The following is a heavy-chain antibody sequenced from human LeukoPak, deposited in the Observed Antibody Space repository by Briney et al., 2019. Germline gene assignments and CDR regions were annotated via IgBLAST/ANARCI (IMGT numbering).Heavy chain of an antibody. J-gene: IGHJ6*02. V-gene: IGHV4-34*01. Sequence: GSLRLSCAASGFTFSNYAMSWIRQAPGKGLEWIGEINHVGSTKYNPSLKSRATMSVDPSKNQFSLKLSAVTAADTAFYYCARGRNNQITMIRGPNHYFGLDFWGQGTTVIVSS. CDR2: INHVGST. CDR3: ARGRNNQITMIRGPNHYFGLDF. D-gene: IGHD3-10*01. CDR1: GFTFSNYA.